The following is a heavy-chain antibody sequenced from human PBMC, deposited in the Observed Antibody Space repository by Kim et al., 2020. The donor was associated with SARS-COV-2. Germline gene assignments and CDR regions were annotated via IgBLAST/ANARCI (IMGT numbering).Heavy chain of an antibody. CDR2: ISSSSSYI. CDR3: ARDTEVNGGTHDY. Sequence: GGSLRLSCAASGFTFTGYSMNWVRQAPGKGLEWVSSISSSSSYIYYADSVKGRFTISRDNAKKSLYLQMNSLRAEDTAVYYCARDTEVNGGTHDYWGQGT. CDR1: GFTFTGYS. D-gene: IGHD1-1*01. J-gene: IGHJ4*02. V-gene: IGHV3-21*01.